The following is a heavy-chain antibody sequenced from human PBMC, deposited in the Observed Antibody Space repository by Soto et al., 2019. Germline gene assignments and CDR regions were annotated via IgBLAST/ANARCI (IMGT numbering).Heavy chain of an antibody. Sequence: PSETLSLTCAVYGGSFSGYYWSWIRQPPGKGLEWIGEINHSGSTNYNPSLKSRVTISVDTSKNQFSLKLSSETAADTAVYYCARGGPGTVTKYYYYGMDVWGQGTTVTVSS. J-gene: IGHJ6*02. D-gene: IGHD4-17*01. CDR3: ARGGPGTVTKYYYYGMDV. CDR2: INHSGST. CDR1: GGSFSGYY. V-gene: IGHV4-34*01.